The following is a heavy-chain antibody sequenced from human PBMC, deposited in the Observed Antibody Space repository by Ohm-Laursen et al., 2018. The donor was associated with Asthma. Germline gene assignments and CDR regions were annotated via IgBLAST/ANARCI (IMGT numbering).Heavy chain of an antibody. CDR2: ISGSGGST. Sequence: SLRLSCAASGFTFSSYAMSWVRQAPGKGLEWVSAISGSGGSTYYADSVKGRFTISRDDSKNTLNLQMSSLRVEDTAVYYCARDLVSGGDYGMDVWGQGTTVTVSS. D-gene: IGHD2-21*01. CDR1: GFTFSSYA. J-gene: IGHJ6*02. CDR3: ARDLVSGGDYGMDV. V-gene: IGHV3-23*01.